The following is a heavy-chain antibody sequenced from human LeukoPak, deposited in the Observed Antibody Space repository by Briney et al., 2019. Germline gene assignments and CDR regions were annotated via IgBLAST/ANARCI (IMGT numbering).Heavy chain of an antibody. CDR3: ARGGAGNCGGACYLNWFDP. Sequence: QKSGPTLVKPSETLSLTCTVSGGSLNSYYWSWIRQPPGKGLEWIGYIYYSGSTKYNPSLKSRVTISVDTSKNQFSLKLNSVTAADTAVYYCARGGAGNCGGACYLNWFDPWGQGTLVTVSS. D-gene: IGHD2-21*02. V-gene: IGHV4-59*01. CDR2: IYYSGST. CDR1: GGSLNSYY. J-gene: IGHJ5*02.